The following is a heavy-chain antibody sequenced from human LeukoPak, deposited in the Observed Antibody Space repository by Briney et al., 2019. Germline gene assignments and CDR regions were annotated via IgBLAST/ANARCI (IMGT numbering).Heavy chain of an antibody. Sequence: PGGSLRLSCAASGFTFSSFGMHWVRQAPGKGLEWVALISYDGSDKYYTDSVKGRFTISRDNSKNTLYLQMNSLRAEDTAVYYCVRPKFPVVTAPFDYWGQGVLVTVSS. CDR1: GFTFSSFG. D-gene: IGHD2-21*02. V-gene: IGHV3-30*19. J-gene: IGHJ4*02. CDR2: ISYDGSDK. CDR3: VRPKFPVVTAPFDY.